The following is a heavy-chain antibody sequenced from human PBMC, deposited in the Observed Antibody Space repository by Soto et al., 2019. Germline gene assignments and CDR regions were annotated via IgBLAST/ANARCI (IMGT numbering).Heavy chain of an antibody. D-gene: IGHD3-10*01. V-gene: IGHV4-34*11. Sequence: PSESLSLTCDVSGHSSSDYYWSWIRQSPGKGLEWLGYIYNRGRANTNPSLQSRATISMDTSKNQLSLNLRSVTAADTAVYYCARARVDILREVVKYNMDVWGPGATVTVS. J-gene: IGHJ6*03. CDR3: ARARVDILREVVKYNMDV. CDR1: GHSSSDYY. CDR2: IYNRGRA.